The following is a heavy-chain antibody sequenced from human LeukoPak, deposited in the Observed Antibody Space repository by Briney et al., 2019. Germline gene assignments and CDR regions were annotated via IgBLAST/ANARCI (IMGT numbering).Heavy chain of an antibody. V-gene: IGHV5-51*01. CDR3: ARDGPVPATADAFDF. Sequence: GESLRISCKGPGYSFTNYWIGWVRQMPGKGLEWMGIIYPGDSDIRNSPSFQGRVTISVDKSISTVYLQWSSLKASDTAMYYCARDGPVPATADAFDFWGQGTMVTVSS. CDR2: IYPGDSDI. CDR1: GYSFTNYW. D-gene: IGHD2-2*01. J-gene: IGHJ3*01.